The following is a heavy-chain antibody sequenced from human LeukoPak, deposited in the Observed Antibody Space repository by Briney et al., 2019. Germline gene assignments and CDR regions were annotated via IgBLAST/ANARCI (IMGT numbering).Heavy chain of an antibody. CDR2: IIPILGIA. D-gene: IGHD2-15*01. V-gene: IGHV1-69*04. CDR3: ASVHRIFQFDP. CDR1: GGTFSSYA. Sequence: SVKVSCKASGGTFSSYAISWVRQAPGQGLEWMGRIIPILGIANYAQKFQGRVTITADKSTSTAYMELSSLRSGDTAVYYCASVHRIFQFDPWGQGTLVTVSS. J-gene: IGHJ5*02.